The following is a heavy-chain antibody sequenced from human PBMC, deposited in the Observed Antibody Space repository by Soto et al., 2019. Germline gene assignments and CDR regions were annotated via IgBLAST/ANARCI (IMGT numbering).Heavy chain of an antibody. CDR3: ARGKTIFGVVILYGMDV. CDR2: INHSGST. V-gene: IGHV4-34*01. Sequence: KTSETLSLTCAVYGGSFSGYYWSWIRQPPGKGLEWIGEINHSGSTNYNPSLKSRVTISVDTSKNQFSLKLSSVTAADTAVYYCARGKTIFGVVILYGMDVWGQGTTVTV. J-gene: IGHJ6*02. D-gene: IGHD3-3*01. CDR1: GGSFSGYY.